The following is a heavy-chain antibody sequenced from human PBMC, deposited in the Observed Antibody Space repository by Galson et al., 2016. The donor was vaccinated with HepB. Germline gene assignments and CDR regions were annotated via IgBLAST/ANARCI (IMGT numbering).Heavy chain of an antibody. D-gene: IGHD3-22*01. CDR1: GGSFSGISYY. J-gene: IGHJ4*02. Sequence: ETLSLTCTVSGGSFSGISYYWGWIRQPPGKGLEWIGNIYSSGSTYYNPSLKSRVTMSVDTSKNQFSLNLTSVTAADTAVYYCARGEVVMNFDSWGQGTLVAVSS. V-gene: IGHV4-39*07. CDR3: ARGEVVMNFDS. CDR2: IYSSGST.